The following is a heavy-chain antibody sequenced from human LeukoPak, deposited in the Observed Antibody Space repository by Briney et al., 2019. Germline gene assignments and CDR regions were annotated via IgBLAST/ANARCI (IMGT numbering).Heavy chain of an antibody. CDR3: ASSIGDILTGYPRPADAFDI. CDR1: GGSISSYY. CDR2: IYYSGST. J-gene: IGHJ3*02. D-gene: IGHD3-9*01. V-gene: IGHV4-59*12. Sequence: PSETLSLTCTVSGGSISSYYWSWIRQPPGKGLEWIGYIYYSGSTNYNPSLKSRVTISVDRSKNQFSLKLSSVTAADTAVYYCASSIGDILTGYPRPADAFDIWGQGTMVTVSS.